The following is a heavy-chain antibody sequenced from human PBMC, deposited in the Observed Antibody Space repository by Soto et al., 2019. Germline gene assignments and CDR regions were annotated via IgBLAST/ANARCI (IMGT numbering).Heavy chain of an antibody. J-gene: IGHJ4*02. CDR3: ARVPREYSSWYRHFDY. CDR2: ISAYNGNT. D-gene: IGHD6-13*01. CDR1: GYTFTSYG. V-gene: IGHV1-18*01. Sequence: QVQLVQSGAEVKKPGASVKVSCKASGYTFTSYGISWVRQAPGQGLEWMGWISAYNGNTNYAQKLQGRVTMTTDTSTSTAYRELRSLRSDDTAVYYCARVPREYSSWYRHFDYWGQVTLVTVSS.